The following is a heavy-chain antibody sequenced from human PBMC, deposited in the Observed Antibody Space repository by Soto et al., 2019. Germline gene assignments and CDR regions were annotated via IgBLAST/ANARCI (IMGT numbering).Heavy chain of an antibody. CDR3: VRDAPIGSVFSGYDAIDS. V-gene: IGHV1-69*08. J-gene: IGHJ4*02. D-gene: IGHD5-12*01. CDR2: IIPIFGTG. Sequence: QVQLEQSGTEVKKPGSSVKVSCKASGGTFSTSTFTWVRQAPGQGLEWMGRIIPIFGTGDYAPKFQGRVLITADRSTSTVYMGLSGLKADDTAVFFCVRDAPIGSVFSGYDAIDSWGQGTLVTVSS. CDR1: GGTFSTST.